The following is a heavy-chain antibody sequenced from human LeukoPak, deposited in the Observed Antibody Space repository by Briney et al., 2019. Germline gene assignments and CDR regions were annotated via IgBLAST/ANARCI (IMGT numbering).Heavy chain of an antibody. V-gene: IGHV3-30*18. CDR1: GFTFTSYW. Sequence: GGSLRLSCAASGFTFTSYWMHWVRQAPGKGLEWVAVISYDGSNKYYADSVKGRFTISRDNSKNTLYLQMNSLRAEDTAVYDCAKDLAVVTRHFDYWGQGTLVTVSS. J-gene: IGHJ4*02. CDR2: ISYDGSNK. D-gene: IGHD4-23*01. CDR3: AKDLAVVTRHFDY.